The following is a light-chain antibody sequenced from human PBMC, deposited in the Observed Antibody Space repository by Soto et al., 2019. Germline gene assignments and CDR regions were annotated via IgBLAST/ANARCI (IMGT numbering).Light chain of an antibody. V-gene: IGKV1-9*01. Sequence: IQLTQSQSFMSASVGDRVTITCRASQGISGFLACYQQKPGKAPKLLIYSTSTLETGVPSRFSGSASGTEFTLTISSLQPEDFATYYCQHLNTYLSNFGQGTRRAIQ. J-gene: IGKJ5*01. CDR1: QGISGF. CDR3: QHLNTYLSN. CDR2: STS.